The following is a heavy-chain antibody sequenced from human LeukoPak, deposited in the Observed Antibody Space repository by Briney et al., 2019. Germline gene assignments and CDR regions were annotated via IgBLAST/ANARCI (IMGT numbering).Heavy chain of an antibody. CDR1: GGSFSGYY. D-gene: IGHD3-22*01. J-gene: IGHJ5*02. V-gene: IGHV4-34*01. CDR3: ARGRISGYYYVRIRGWFAP. CDR2: INRSGST. Sequence: SETLSLTCAVYGGSFSGYYLSWIRQPPGKGLEWVWEINRSGSTNYNPALKRRVTISVDTSKKQFSLKLSSVTAADTAVYYCARGRISGYYYVRIRGWFAPWGQGTLVTVSS.